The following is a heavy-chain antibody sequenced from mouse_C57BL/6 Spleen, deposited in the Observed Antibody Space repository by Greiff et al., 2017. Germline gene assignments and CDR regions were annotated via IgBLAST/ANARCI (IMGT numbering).Heavy chain of an antibody. V-gene: IGHV1-64*01. J-gene: IGHJ4*01. Sequence: VQLQQPGAELVKPGASVKLSCKASGYTFTSYWMHWVKQRPGQGLEWIGMFHPNSGSTNYNEKFKSKATLTVDKSSSTAYMQHSSLTSEDSAVYYCAREYYGSKGYYAMDYWGQGTSVTVSS. D-gene: IGHD1-1*01. CDR1: GYTFTSYW. CDR3: AREYYGSKGYYAMDY. CDR2: FHPNSGST.